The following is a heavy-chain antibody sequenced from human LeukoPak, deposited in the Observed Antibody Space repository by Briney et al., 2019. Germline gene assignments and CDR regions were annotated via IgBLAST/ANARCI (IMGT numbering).Heavy chain of an antibody. D-gene: IGHD2/OR15-2a*01. J-gene: IGHJ6*03. CDR2: IGGRGSNK. V-gene: IGHV3-23*01. Sequence: GGSLRLSCAASGFTFSTYDMTWVRQAPGKGLEGVSGIGGRGSNKHDADSVKGRFLISRDNSKNMLYLQMNSLRAEDTALYYCAKVRRSTTYFIDVWGSGTPVTVSS. CDR1: GFTFSTYD. CDR3: AKVRRSTTYFIDV.